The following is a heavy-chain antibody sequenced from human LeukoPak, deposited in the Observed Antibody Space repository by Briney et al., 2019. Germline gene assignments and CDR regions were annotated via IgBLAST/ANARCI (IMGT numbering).Heavy chain of an antibody. CDR3: ARDLKRLYSSGQAPSFDY. V-gene: IGHV1-69*13. CDR2: IIPIFGTP. J-gene: IGHJ4*02. D-gene: IGHD6-19*01. CDR1: GGTFSRNA. Sequence: SVKVSCKASGGTFSRNAISWVRQAPGQGLEWMGGIIPIFGTPNYAQKFQGRVTITADESTSTAYMELSSLRSEDTAVYYCARDLKRLYSSGQAPSFDYWGQGTLVTVSS.